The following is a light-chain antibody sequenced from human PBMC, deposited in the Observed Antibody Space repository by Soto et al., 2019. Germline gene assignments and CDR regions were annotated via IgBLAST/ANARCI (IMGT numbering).Light chain of an antibody. CDR3: QQYDNLRRIT. J-gene: IGKJ5*01. V-gene: IGKV1-33*01. CDR1: QDISNY. CDR2: DAS. Sequence: DIQMTQSPSSLSASVGDRVTITCQASQDISNYLNWYQQKPGKAPKLLIYDASNLETGVPSRFSGSGSGTDFTFTISSLQPEDIATYYCQQYDNLRRITFGQGTRLEMK.